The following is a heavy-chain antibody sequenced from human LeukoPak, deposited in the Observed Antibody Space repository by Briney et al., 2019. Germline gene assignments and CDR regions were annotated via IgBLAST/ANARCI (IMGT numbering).Heavy chain of an antibody. CDR1: GFSFSRYW. CDR3: ARGPPACSTNCYGYLDY. CDR2: INEDGSTT. Sequence: GGSLRLSCAASGFSFSRYWMHWVRHSPGKGLVWVSRINEDGSTTTYADSVKRRFTISRDNAKNTLHLQMNGLRAEDTAVYYCARGPPACSTNCYGYLDYWGQGTLVTVSS. J-gene: IGHJ4*02. V-gene: IGHV3-74*03. D-gene: IGHD2-2*01.